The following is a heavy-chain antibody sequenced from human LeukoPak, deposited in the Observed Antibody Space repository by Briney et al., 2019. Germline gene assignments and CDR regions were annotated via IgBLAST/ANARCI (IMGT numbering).Heavy chain of an antibody. CDR2: INSDASST. CDR3: TRVRGYDFDF. D-gene: IGHD5-12*01. V-gene: IGHV3-74*01. J-gene: IGHJ4*02. Sequence: AGSLRLSCAASGFTFSSYWMHWVRQVPGKGLVWVSRINSDASSTNYADSVKGRFTISRDNAKNTLYLQMNSLRAEDTAVYYCTRVRGYDFDFWGQGTLVTVSS. CDR1: GFTFSSYW.